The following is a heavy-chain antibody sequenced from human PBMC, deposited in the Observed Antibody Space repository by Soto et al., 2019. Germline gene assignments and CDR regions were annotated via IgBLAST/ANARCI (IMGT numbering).Heavy chain of an antibody. Sequence: SETLSLTCTFTCDSISSRIYYWGWIRQRAGKGLEWIGSIYYRGSTYNNPSLRSRVSMSIDTSKDQFSLKLKSVTAADTALYFCARQRTSVVTQAYFDVWG. D-gene: IGHD2-21*02. V-gene: IGHV4-39*01. CDR3: ARQRTSVVTQAYFDV. CDR1: CDSISSRIYY. J-gene: IGHJ4*01. CDR2: IYYRGST.